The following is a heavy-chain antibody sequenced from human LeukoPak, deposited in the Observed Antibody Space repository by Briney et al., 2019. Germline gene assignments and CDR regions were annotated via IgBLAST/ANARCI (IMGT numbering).Heavy chain of an antibody. Sequence: GGSLRLSCAASGFTFSSRAMSWVRQAPGKGLQWVSASGGVSGTYYGDSVKGRFTISRDNSKNTLYLQMNSLRAEDTALYYCAKVGSPYYDSSAYGLGYFDLWGRGTLVTVSS. V-gene: IGHV3-23*01. J-gene: IGHJ2*01. D-gene: IGHD3-22*01. CDR2: SGGVSGT. CDR3: AKVGSPYYDSSAYGLGYFDL. CDR1: GFTFSSRA.